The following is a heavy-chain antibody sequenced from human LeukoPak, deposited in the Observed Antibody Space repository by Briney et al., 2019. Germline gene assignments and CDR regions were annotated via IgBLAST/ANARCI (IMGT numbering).Heavy chain of an antibody. D-gene: IGHD4-17*01. CDR3: ARDRLTTVTTFHFDY. Sequence: GGSLRLSCAASGFTFSTYAMHWVRQAPGKGLEWVAVIWYDRTNKYYADSVKGRFTISRDNSKNTLYLQMSSLRAEDTAGYYCARDRLTTVTTFHFDYWGQGTLVTVSS. CDR1: GFTFSTYA. CDR2: IWYDRTNK. V-gene: IGHV3-33*01. J-gene: IGHJ4*02.